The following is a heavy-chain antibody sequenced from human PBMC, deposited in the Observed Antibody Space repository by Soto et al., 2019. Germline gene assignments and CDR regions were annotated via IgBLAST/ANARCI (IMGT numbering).Heavy chain of an antibody. D-gene: IGHD4-17*01. CDR3: ARGGGDYGLPYFDY. CDR1: GGTFGSYA. Sequence: QVQLVQSGAEVKKPGSSVKVSCKASGGTFGSYAINWVRQAPGQGLEWMGGIIPMFGTVNYAQKFQDRLTITADESTSTAYMELSSLRSEDTAVYYCARGGGDYGLPYFDYWGQGTLVTVSS. V-gene: IGHV1-69*12. J-gene: IGHJ4*02. CDR2: IIPMFGTV.